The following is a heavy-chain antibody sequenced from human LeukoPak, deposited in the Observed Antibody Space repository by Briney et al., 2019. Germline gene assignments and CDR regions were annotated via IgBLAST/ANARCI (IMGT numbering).Heavy chain of an antibody. V-gene: IGHV1-18*01. CDR3: AGVAGDVFDP. D-gene: IGHD6-19*01. J-gene: IGHJ5*02. CDR2: ISAYNGNT. Sequence: APVKVSCKASGYTFTSYGISWVRQAPGQGREWMGWISAYNGNTNYAQKLQGRVTMTTDTSTSTAYMELRSLRSDDTAVYYCAGVAGDVFDPWGQGTLATVSS. CDR1: GYTFTSYG.